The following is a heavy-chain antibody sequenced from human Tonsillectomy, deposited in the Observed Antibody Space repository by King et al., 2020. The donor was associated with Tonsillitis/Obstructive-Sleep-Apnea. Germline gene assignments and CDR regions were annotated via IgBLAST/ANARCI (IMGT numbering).Heavy chain of an antibody. Sequence: VQLQQSGPGLVKPSQTLSLTCAISGDSVSSNSAAWNWIRQSPSRGLEWLGRTYYRSTWYNDYAVSVKSRITINPDTSKNQFSLQLNSVTPEDTAVYYCARDRKGDFWSGYYGYFDYWGQGTLVTVSS. CDR3: ARDRKGDFWSGYYGYFDY. V-gene: IGHV6-1*01. D-gene: IGHD3-3*01. CDR2: TYYRSTWYN. J-gene: IGHJ4*02. CDR1: GDSVSSNSAA.